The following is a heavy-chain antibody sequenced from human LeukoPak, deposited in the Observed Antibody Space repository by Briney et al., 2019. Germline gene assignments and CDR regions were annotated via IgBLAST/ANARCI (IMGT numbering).Heavy chain of an antibody. CDR1: GFTFSSYG. J-gene: IGHJ4*02. D-gene: IGHD2-2*01. V-gene: IGHV3-23*01. Sequence: PGGSLRLSCAASGFTFSSYGMSWVRQAPGKGLEWVSAISGSGGSTYYADSVKGRFTISRDNSKNTLYLQMNSLRAEDTAVYYCAPGVVPAAATPFFDYWGQGTLVTVSS. CDR3: APGVVPAAATPFFDY. CDR2: ISGSGGST.